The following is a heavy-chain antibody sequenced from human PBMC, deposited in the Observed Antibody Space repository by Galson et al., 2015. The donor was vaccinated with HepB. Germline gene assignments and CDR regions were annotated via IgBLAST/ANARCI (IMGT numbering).Heavy chain of an antibody. J-gene: IGHJ6*03. CDR2: ITSTSSTK. CDR1: GFTFSSHT. Sequence: SLRLSCAASGFTFSSHTMNWVRQAPGKGLEWVSSITSTSSTKYYADSVKGRFTVSRDNANDSLYLQMNSLRAEDTAVYYCARRNTAQSTGRFYYYMDVWGKGTTVTVSS. V-gene: IGHV3-48*01. CDR3: ARRNTAQSTGRFYYYMDV. D-gene: IGHD3-10*01.